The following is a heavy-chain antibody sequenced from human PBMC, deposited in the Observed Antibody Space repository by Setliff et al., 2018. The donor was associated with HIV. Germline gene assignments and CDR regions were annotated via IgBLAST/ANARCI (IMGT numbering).Heavy chain of an antibody. V-gene: IGHV4-38-2*01. Sequence: KTSETLSLTCAVSAYSINSGYYWGWIRQPPGKGLEWIGSIYHSGTIFYKPSLKSRLAISVDTSKNHFSLNLTSVTAADTAVYFCSRHRANWGGPWDYWGQGTLVTVSS. CDR2: IYHSGTI. CDR1: AYSINSGYY. CDR3: SRHRANWGGPWDY. D-gene: IGHD3-16*01. J-gene: IGHJ4*02.